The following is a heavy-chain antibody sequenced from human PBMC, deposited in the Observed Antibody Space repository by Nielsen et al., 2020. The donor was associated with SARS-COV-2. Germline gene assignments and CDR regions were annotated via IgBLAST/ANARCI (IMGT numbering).Heavy chain of an antibody. D-gene: IGHD3-22*01. CDR1: GFTFDDYA. Sequence: GGSLRLSCAASGFTFDDYAMHWVRQAPGKGLEWVSGISWNSGSIGYADSVKGRFTISRDNAKNSLYLQMNSLRAEDTALYYCAKDDSSGSLFDYWGQGTLVTVSS. V-gene: IGHV3-9*01. CDR2: ISWNSGSI. CDR3: AKDDSSGSLFDY. J-gene: IGHJ4*02.